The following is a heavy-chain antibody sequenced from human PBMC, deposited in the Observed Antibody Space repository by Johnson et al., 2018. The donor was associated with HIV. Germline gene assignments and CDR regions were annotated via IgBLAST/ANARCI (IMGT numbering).Heavy chain of an antibody. Sequence: VQLVESGGGLVQPGGSLRLSCSASEFTFRDYWMAWVRQAPGRGLAWVANIKQDGSDTYYLDSVKGRFTISRDNAKNSLYLQMNSLRADDTAVYYCARGGSDVFDIWGRGTMVTVSS. CDR3: ARGGSDVFDI. J-gene: IGHJ3*02. CDR2: IKQDGSDT. D-gene: IGHD3-16*01. V-gene: IGHV3-7*02. CDR1: EFTFRDYW.